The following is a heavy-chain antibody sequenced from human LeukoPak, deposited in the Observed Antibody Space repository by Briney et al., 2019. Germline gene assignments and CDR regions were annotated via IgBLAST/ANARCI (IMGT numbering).Heavy chain of an antibody. CDR3: ASGGEGYCSGGSCSYFDY. J-gene: IGHJ4*02. Sequence: GASVKVSCKASGYTFANYYMHWVRQAPGQGLEWMGWINPNSGGTNYAQKFQGRVTMTRDTSIGTAYMELSRLRSDDTAVYYCASGGEGYCSGGSCSYFDYWGQGTLVTVSS. D-gene: IGHD2-15*01. CDR2: INPNSGGT. V-gene: IGHV1-2*02. CDR1: GYTFANYY.